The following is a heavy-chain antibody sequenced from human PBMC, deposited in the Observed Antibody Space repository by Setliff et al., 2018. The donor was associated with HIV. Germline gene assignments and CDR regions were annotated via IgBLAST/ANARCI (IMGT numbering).Heavy chain of an antibody. Sequence: ASVKVSCKASGYTFTNFGIGWVRQAPGQGLEWMGWISAYNGNTNYAQKLQGRVTMTTDTTKNTAYMELRSLRSDDTAVYYCARGYGAFDIWGQGTMVTVSS. J-gene: IGHJ3*02. CDR3: ARGYGAFDI. V-gene: IGHV1-18*01. CDR2: ISAYNGNT. D-gene: IGHD4-17*01. CDR1: GYTFTNFG.